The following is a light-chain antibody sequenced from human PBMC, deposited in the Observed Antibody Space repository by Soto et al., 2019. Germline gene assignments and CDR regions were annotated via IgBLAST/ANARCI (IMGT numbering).Light chain of an antibody. CDR3: QQYGNSPRYS. Sequence: EIVLTQSPGTLSLSLGERATLSCRASQSVSINYLAWYQQKPGQAPRLLIYGTSSRATGIPDRFSGSGSGTDFTLTISRLEPEDFAVYYCQQYGNSPRYSFGQGTKLEI. CDR2: GTS. J-gene: IGKJ2*03. V-gene: IGKV3-20*01. CDR1: QSVSINY.